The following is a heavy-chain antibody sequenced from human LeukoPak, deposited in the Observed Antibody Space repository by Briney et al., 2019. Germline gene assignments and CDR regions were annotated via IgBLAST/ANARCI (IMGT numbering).Heavy chain of an antibody. V-gene: IGHV1-18*01. CDR1: GYTFTSYG. J-gene: IGHJ6*02. CDR2: ISAYNGNT. CDR3: AXXXXXXXYYYYYGMDV. Sequence: ASVKVSCKASGYTFTSYGISWVRQAPGQGLEWMGWISAYNGNTNYAQKLQGRVTMTTDTSTSTAYMELRSLRSDDTAVYYCAXXXXXXXYYYYYGMDVWGQGTTVTVSS.